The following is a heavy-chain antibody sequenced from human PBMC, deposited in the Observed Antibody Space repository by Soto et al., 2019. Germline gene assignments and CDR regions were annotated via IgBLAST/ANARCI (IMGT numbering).Heavy chain of an antibody. J-gene: IGHJ6*02. Sequence: GESLKISCKGSGYSSTSYWISWVRQMPGKGLEWMGRIDPSDSYTNYSPSFQGHVIISADKSISTAYLQWSSLKASDTAMYYCASPGRSTAYYYYGMDVWGQGTTVTVSS. CDR1: GYSSTSYW. D-gene: IGHD3-10*01. CDR3: ASPGRSTAYYYYGMDV. V-gene: IGHV5-10-1*01. CDR2: IDPSDSYT.